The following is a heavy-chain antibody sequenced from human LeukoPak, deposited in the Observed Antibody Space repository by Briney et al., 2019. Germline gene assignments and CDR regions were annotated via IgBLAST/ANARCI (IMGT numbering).Heavy chain of an antibody. D-gene: IGHD5-12*01. V-gene: IGHV3-21*01. Sequence: GGSLRLSCAASGFTFSSYNMNWVRQAPGKGLEWVSSISRSSSYIYYADSVKGRFTISRDNAKNSLYLQMNSLRAEDTAVYYCARGDIVATTYFDYWGQGTLVTVSS. CDR1: GFTFSSYN. CDR3: ARGDIVATTYFDY. J-gene: IGHJ4*02. CDR2: ISRSSSYI.